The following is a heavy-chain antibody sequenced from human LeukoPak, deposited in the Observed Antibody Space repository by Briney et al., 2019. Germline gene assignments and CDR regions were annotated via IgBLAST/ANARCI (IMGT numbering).Heavy chain of an antibody. D-gene: IGHD3-10*01. CDR1: GGSISSVGYS. CDR3: ARAYYGSGDWFDP. Sequence: SETLSLTCAVSGGSISSVGYSWSWIRQPPGKGLEWIGYIYYSGSTYYNPSLKRRVTISVDTSKNQFSLMLSSVTAADPAVYYCARAYYGSGDWFDPWRQGTLVTVSA. V-gene: IGHV4-30-4*07. J-gene: IGHJ5*02. CDR2: IYYSGST.